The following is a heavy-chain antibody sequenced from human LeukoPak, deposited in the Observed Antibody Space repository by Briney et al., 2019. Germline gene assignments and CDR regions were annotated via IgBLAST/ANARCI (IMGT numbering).Heavy chain of an antibody. CDR1: GFXFSSYG. Sequence: GGSLRLSCAASGFXFSSYGIHWVRQAPGKGLEWVAVISYDGSNKYYADSVKGRFTISRDNSKNTLYLQMNSLRAEDTAVYYCARDSSTTVTGAFDIWGQGTMVTVSS. CDR3: ARDSSTTVTGAFDI. J-gene: IGHJ3*02. CDR2: ISYDGSNK. D-gene: IGHD4-17*01. V-gene: IGHV3-30*03.